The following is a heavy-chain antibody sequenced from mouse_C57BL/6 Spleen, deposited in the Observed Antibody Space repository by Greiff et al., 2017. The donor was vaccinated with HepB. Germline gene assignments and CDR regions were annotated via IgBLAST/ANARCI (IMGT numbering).Heavy chain of an antibody. J-gene: IGHJ3*01. D-gene: IGHD2-4*01. CDR2: IHPNSGST. CDR3: ASVYYDYDPSAY. V-gene: IGHV1-64*01. Sequence: QVQLKQPGAELVQPGASVKLSCKASGYTFTSYWMHWVKQRPGQGLEWIGMIHPNSGSTNYNEKFKSKATLTVDKSSSTAYMQLSSLTSEDSAVYYCASVYYDYDPSAYWGQGTLVTVSA. CDR1: GYTFTSYW.